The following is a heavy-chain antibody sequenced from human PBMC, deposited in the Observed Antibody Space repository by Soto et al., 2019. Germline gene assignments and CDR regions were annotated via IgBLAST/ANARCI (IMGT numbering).Heavy chain of an antibody. J-gene: IGHJ6*02. Sequence: GGSHRLSSTASGFNFEDYTMHWVRQAPGKGLEWVSLISWDGGSTYYADSVKGRFTISRDNSKNSLYLQMNSLRTEDTALYYCAKDMYGSGSYYPYYYGMDVWGQGTTVTVSS. V-gene: IGHV3-43*01. CDR3: AKDMYGSGSYYPYYYGMDV. CDR1: GFNFEDYT. CDR2: ISWDGGST. D-gene: IGHD3-10*01.